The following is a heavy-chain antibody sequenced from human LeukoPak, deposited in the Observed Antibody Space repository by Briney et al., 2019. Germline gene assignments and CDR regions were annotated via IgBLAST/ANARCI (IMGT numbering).Heavy chain of an antibody. CDR2: IWYDGSNK. V-gene: IGHV3-33*01. D-gene: IGHD3-22*01. Sequence: GGSLRLSCAASGFTFSSYGMHWVRQVPGKGLEWVAVIWYDGSNKYYADSVKGRFTISRDNSKNTLYLQMNSLRAEDTAVYYCARDQAMIVDYYFDYWGQGTLVTVSS. J-gene: IGHJ4*02. CDR3: ARDQAMIVDYYFDY. CDR1: GFTFSSYG.